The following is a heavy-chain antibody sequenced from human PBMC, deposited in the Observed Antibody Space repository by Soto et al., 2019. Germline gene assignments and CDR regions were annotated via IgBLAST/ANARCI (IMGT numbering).Heavy chain of an antibody. CDR3: ARPEGYGSGSYYFDS. D-gene: IGHD3-10*01. J-gene: IGHJ4*02. Sequence: ASVKVSCKASGYPFTTYHLHWVRQAPGQGLEWMGTVYVTGTGTRSAQKFQGRLTMTRDRSTSTVYMALSSLRSEDTAVYYCARPEGYGSGSYYFDSWGQGTLVTVSS. V-gene: IGHV1-46*01. CDR1: GYPFTTYH. CDR2: VYVTGTGT.